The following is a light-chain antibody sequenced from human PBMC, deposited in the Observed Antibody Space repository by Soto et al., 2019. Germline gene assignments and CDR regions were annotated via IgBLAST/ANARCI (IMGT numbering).Light chain of an antibody. Sequence: ELVLTQSPATLSVSAGDRATLSCRTSQYIGSAVAWYHQRSGQAPRLLIFDASIRVPTTPARFSGSGSGTEFTLTISSLQSEDFAVYYCQQYNNWPPITFGQGTRLEIK. J-gene: IGKJ5*01. CDR1: QYIGSA. CDR3: QQYNNWPPIT. CDR2: DAS. V-gene: IGKV3-15*01.